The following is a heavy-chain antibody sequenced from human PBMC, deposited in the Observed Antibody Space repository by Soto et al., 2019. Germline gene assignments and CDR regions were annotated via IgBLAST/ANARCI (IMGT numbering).Heavy chain of an antibody. CDR1: GYTFTSYA. Sequence: ASVKVSCKASGYTFTSYAMHWVRQAPGQRLEWMGWINAGNGNTKYSQKFQGRVTITRDTSASTAYMELSSLRSEDTAVYYCASDSSTKYYYYGMDVWGQGXTVTVYS. CDR3: ASDSSTKYYYYGMDV. V-gene: IGHV1-3*01. D-gene: IGHD2-2*01. J-gene: IGHJ6*02. CDR2: INAGNGNT.